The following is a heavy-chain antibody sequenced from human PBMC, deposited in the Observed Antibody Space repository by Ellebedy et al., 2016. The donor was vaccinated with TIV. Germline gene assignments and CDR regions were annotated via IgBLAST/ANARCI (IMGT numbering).Heavy chain of an antibody. Sequence: GESLKTSXAASGFTFSSYWMHWVRQAPGKGLVWVSRISSEGSTTTYADSARGRFTISRDNAKNTLYLQMNSLRAEDTAVYYCARGDGSSGWYFDYWGQGTLVTVSS. CDR3: ARGDGSSGWYFDY. V-gene: IGHV3-74*03. CDR2: ISSEGSTT. D-gene: IGHD6-19*01. CDR1: GFTFSSYW. J-gene: IGHJ4*02.